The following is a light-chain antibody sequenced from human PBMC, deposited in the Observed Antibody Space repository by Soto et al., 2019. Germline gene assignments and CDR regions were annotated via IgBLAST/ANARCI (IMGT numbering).Light chain of an antibody. J-gene: IGKJ1*01. CDR3: QQYGA. V-gene: IGKV3-11*01. CDR1: QSVGST. CDR2: DKS. Sequence: ELVLTQSPATLSLSPGGGATLSCRASQSVGSTLAWYQQLTGKAPRLLTYDKSNRANGIPARFSGSGSGTDFTLTISSLQPEDFATYYCQQYGAFGQGTKVDIK.